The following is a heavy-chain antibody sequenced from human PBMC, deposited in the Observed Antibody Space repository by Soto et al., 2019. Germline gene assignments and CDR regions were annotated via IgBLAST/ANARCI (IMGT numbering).Heavy chain of an antibody. J-gene: IGHJ4*01. D-gene: IGHD2-15*01. Sequence: QVQLQQWGAGLLKPSETLSLTCAVYGGSFSGYYWSWIRQPPGKGLEWIGEINHSGSANYNPSLKSRVTISVDTSKTQFSLKLSSVTAADTAVYYCARGRQTGYCSGGSCYQDLDYWGHGTLVTVSS. CDR3: ARGRQTGYCSGGSCYQDLDY. CDR2: INHSGSA. CDR1: GGSFSGYY. V-gene: IGHV4-34*01.